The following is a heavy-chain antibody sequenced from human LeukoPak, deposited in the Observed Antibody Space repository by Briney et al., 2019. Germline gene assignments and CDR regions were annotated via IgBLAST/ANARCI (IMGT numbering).Heavy chain of an antibody. V-gene: IGHV3-43*02. CDR1: GFTFRDFS. CDR3: ASRSYP. J-gene: IGHJ5*02. Sequence: PGGSLRLSCAASGFTFRDFSMHWVRQAPGKGLEWVSLVSGDGGVTHYADSVKGRFTISRDNSKNTLYLQMNSLRAEDTAVYYCASRSYPWGQGTLVTVSS. CDR2: VSGDGGVT.